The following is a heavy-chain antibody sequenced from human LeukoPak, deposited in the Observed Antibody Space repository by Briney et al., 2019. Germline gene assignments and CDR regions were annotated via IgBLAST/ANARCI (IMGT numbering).Heavy chain of an antibody. CDR2: IIPIFGTA. CDR3: ARGSYIYGSGRSNYYYYMDV. V-gene: IGHV1-69*05. D-gene: IGHD3-10*01. CDR1: GGTFSSYA. Sequence: ASVKVSCKASGGTFSSYAISWVRQAPGQGFEWMGGIIPIFGTANYAQKFQGRVTITTDESTSTAYMELSSLRSEDTAVYYCARGSYIYGSGRSNYYYYMDVWGKGTTVTVSS. J-gene: IGHJ6*03.